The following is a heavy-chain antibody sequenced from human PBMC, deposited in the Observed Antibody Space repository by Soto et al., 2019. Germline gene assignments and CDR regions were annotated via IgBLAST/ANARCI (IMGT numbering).Heavy chain of an antibody. CDR3: ASRGRYYFDH. CDR2: IGTSVSNT. Sequence: GESLKISCAASGFTFDNYAMSWVRQAPGKGLEWVSTIGTSVSNTYYTDSVKGRFTISRDNSRSTLSLQMNSLRAEDTAVYYCASRGRYYFDHWGQGTLVTVSS. CDR1: GFTFDNYA. J-gene: IGHJ4*02. V-gene: IGHV3-23*01.